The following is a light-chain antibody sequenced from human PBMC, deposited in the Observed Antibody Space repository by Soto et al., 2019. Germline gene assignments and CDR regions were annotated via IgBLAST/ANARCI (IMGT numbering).Light chain of an antibody. Sequence: DLQMTQSPSTLSASVGDRVTITCRASQSISSWLAWYQQKPGKAPKLLIYDASILESGVPSRFSRSGSGTEFTLTITSLPPDDFATYYCQHYNSYSYTFGQGTKLEIK. CDR3: QHYNSYSYT. CDR2: DAS. V-gene: IGKV1-5*01. CDR1: QSISSW. J-gene: IGKJ2*01.